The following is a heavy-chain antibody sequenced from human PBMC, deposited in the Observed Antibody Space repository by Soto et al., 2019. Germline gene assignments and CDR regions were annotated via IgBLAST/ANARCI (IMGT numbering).Heavy chain of an antibody. Sequence: GGSLRLSCAASGFTFSSYAMSWVRQAPGKGLEWVSAISGSGGSTYYADSVKGRFTISRDNSKNTLYLQMNSLRAEDTAVYYCAKEVPLYYDFWSGPLDYWGQGTLVTVSS. V-gene: IGHV3-23*01. J-gene: IGHJ4*02. CDR3: AKEVPLYYDFWSGPLDY. CDR1: GFTFSSYA. D-gene: IGHD3-3*01. CDR2: ISGSGGST.